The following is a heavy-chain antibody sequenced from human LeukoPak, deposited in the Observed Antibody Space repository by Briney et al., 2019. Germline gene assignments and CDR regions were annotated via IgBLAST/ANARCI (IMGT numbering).Heavy chain of an antibody. D-gene: IGHD2-2*02. V-gene: IGHV1-24*01. CDR1: GYTLTELS. J-gene: IGHJ6*03. CDR2: FDPEDGET. Sequence: ASVKVSCKVSGYTLTELSMHWVRQAPGKGLEWMGGFDPEDGETIYAQKFQGRVTMTRDMSTSIVYMELSSLRSEDTAVYHCARVAAEVVGLPGVIGFGWLRRDYYYMDVWGKGTTVTVSS. CDR3: ARVAAEVVGLPGVIGFGWLRRDYYYMDV.